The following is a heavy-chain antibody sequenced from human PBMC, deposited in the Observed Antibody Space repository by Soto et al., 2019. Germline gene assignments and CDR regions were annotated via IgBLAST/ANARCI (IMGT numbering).Heavy chain of an antibody. CDR3: ARGYCTTAICDPWFDP. CDR1: GYAFTSYW. J-gene: IGHJ5*02. D-gene: IGHD2-8*01. V-gene: IGHV5-51*01. Sequence: GESLKISCTGSGYAFTSYWIAWVRQMPGKGLEWMGIIYPGDSDTRYSPSFQGPVTISADKSITTAYLQWSSLKASDTAMYYCARGYCTTAICDPWFDPWGQGTLVTVSS. CDR2: IYPGDSDT.